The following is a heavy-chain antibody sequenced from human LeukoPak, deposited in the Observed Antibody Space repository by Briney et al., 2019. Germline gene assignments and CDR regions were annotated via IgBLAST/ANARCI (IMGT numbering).Heavy chain of an antibody. CDR3: ARAGGHYYGSGSYYEGLFDY. V-gene: IGHV4-31*03. J-gene: IGHJ4*02. D-gene: IGHD3-10*01. CDR1: GGSISSGGYY. CDR2: IYYSGST. Sequence: PSETLSLTCTVSGGSISSGGYYWSWIRQHPGKGLEWIGYIYYSGSTYYNPSLKSRVTISVDTSTNQFSLKLSSVTAADTAVYYCARAGGHYYGSGSYYEGLFDYWGQGTLVTVSS.